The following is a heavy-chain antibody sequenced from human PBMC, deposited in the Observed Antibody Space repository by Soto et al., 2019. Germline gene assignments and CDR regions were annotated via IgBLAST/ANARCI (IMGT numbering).Heavy chain of an antibody. CDR1: GFTFSSYA. CDR2: ISGSGGST. V-gene: IGHV3-23*01. D-gene: IGHD3-3*01. CDR3: AKVPVLEGYYYGMDV. J-gene: IGHJ6*02. Sequence: GGSLRLSCAASGFTFSSYAMSWVRQAPGKGLEWVSAISGSGGSTYYADSVKGRFAISRDNSKNTLYLQMNSLRAEDTAVYYCAKVPVLEGYYYGMDVWGQGTTVTVPS.